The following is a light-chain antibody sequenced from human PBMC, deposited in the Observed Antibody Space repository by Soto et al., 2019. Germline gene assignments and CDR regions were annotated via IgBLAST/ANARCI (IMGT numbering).Light chain of an antibody. J-gene: IGKJ4*01. CDR2: KAS. CDR3: QQYNSYPLT. V-gene: IGKV1-5*03. CDR1: QSISSW. Sequence: DIQMTQSPSTLSASVGDRVTITCRASQSISSWLAWYQQKPGKAPKLLIYKASTLESGVPARFSGSGSGTEFTLTISSLQPDDFATYYCQQYNSYPLTFGGGTKVQIK.